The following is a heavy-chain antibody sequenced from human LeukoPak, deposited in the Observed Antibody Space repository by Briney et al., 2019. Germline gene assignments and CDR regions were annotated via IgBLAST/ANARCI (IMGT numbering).Heavy chain of an antibody. V-gene: IGHV3-33*06. Sequence: PGGSLRLSCAASGFTFSSYGMHWVRQAPGKGLEWVAVIWYDGSNKYYADSVKGRFTISRDNSKNTLYLQMNSLRAEDTAVYYCAKDIHHIVRGVMRGDYFDYWGQGTLVTVSS. CDR3: AKDIHHIVRGVMRGDYFDY. J-gene: IGHJ4*02. CDR2: IWYDGSNK. CDR1: GFTFSSYG. D-gene: IGHD3-10*01.